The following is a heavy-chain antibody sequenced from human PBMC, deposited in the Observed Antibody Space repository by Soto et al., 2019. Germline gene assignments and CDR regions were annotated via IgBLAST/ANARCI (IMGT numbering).Heavy chain of an antibody. CDR2: MYYSGGS. J-gene: IGHJ4*02. D-gene: IGHD3-16*01. CDR1: GASMNTYY. Sequence: SETLSLTCPFSGASMNTYYGIWVRQPPGKGLEWIGYMYYSGGSNSNPSLKGRVTISVDTSKNQISLKLTSVTAADTAVYYCVRSGHSFGGVMWGQGTLVNVSS. V-gene: IGHV4-59*01. CDR3: VRSGHSFGGVM.